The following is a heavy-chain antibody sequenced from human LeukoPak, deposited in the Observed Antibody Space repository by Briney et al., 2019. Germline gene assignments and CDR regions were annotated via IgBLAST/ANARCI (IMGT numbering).Heavy chain of an antibody. J-gene: IGHJ4*02. V-gene: IGHV5-51*01. CDR3: ARHVTYSSTSSYFDY. CDR2: IYPGGSDT. D-gene: IGHD6-6*01. Sequence: GESLKISCKASGYSFTSYWIAWGRQMPGKGLEYMGFIYPGGSDTRCSPSFEGQVTISADKSITTAYLQWSSLKASDTAIYYCARHVTYSSTSSYFDYWGQGTLVTVSS. CDR1: GYSFTSYW.